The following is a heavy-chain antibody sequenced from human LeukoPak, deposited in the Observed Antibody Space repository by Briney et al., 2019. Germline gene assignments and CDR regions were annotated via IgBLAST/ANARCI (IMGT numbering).Heavy chain of an antibody. CDR1: GGSVSSGSYY. CDR2: IYYSGSN. Sequence: SETLSLTCTVSGGSVSSGSYYWSWIRQPPGKGLEWTGYIYYSGSNNYNPSLKRRVTISVDTSKNQFSLKLSSVTAAVTAVYYCARDNSTVNFYWYFDLWGRGTLVSVS. CDR3: ARDNSTVNFYWYFDL. J-gene: IGHJ2*01. V-gene: IGHV4-61*01. D-gene: IGHD2/OR15-2a*01.